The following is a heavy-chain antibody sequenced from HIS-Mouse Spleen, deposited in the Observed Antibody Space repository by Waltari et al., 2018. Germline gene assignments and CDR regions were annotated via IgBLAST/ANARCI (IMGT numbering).Heavy chain of an antibody. CDR3: ARGVPLPGDPGAPVAKAYYFDY. CDR1: GGSISSYY. V-gene: IGHV4-59*01. J-gene: IGHJ4*02. Sequence: QVQLQESGPGLVKPSETLSLTCTVSGGSISSYYWSWIRRPPGKGLGWIGYIYYSGSTNYNPSLKSRVTISVDTSKNQFSLKLSSVTAADTAVYYCARGVPLPGDPGAPVAKAYYFDYWGKGTLVTVSS. CDR2: IYYSGST. D-gene: IGHD7-27*01.